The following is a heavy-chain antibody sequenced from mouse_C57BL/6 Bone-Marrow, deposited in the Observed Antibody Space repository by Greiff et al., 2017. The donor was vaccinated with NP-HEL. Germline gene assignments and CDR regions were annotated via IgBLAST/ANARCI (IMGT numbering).Heavy chain of an antibody. CDR2: IDPSDSYT. Sequence: QVQLQQPGAELVKPGASVKLSCKASGYTFTSYWMQWVKQRPGQGLEWIGEIDPSDSYTNYNQKFKGKATLTVDTSSTTAYMQLSSLTSEDSAVDDCARMGDYDGYFDYWGQGTTLTVSS. CDR3: ARMGDYDGYFDY. D-gene: IGHD2-4*01. V-gene: IGHV1-50*01. J-gene: IGHJ2*01. CDR1: GYTFTSYW.